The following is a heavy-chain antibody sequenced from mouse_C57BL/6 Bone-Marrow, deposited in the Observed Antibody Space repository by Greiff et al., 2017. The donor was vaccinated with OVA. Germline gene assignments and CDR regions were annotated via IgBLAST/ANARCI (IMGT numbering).Heavy chain of an antibody. CDR2: IYPRSGNT. CDR1: GYTFTSYG. J-gene: IGHJ3*01. D-gene: IGHD1-1*01. V-gene: IGHV1-81*01. Sequence: QVQLQQSGAELARPGASVKLSCKASGYTFTSYGISWVKQRTGQGLEWIGEIYPRSGNTYYNEKFKGKATLTADKSSSTAYMELRSLTSEDPAVYFCARDGSSLFAYWGQGTLVTVSA. CDR3: ARDGSSLFAY.